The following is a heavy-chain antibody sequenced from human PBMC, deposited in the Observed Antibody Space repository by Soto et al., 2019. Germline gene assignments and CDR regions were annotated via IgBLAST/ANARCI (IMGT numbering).Heavy chain of an antibody. CDR1: GFTFSSYA. V-gene: IGHV3-23*01. CDR2: ISGSGGST. D-gene: IGHD3-16*02. J-gene: IGHJ4*02. CDR3: AKGILGELSLYDY. Sequence: EVQLLESGGGLVQPGGSLRLSCAASGFTFSSYAMSWVSQAPGKGLEWVSAISGSGGSTYYADPVKGRFTISRDNSKNTLYLQMNSLRAEDTAVYYCAKGILGELSLYDYWGQGTLVTVSS.